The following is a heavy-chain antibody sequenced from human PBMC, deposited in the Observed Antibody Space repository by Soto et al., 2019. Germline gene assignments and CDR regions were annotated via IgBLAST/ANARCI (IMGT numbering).Heavy chain of an antibody. CDR1: GFTFSSYS. D-gene: IGHD3-16*01. CDR3: ARGSGGYHSYGMGV. V-gene: IGHV3-21*06. CDR2: ISSSSSYI. Sequence: EVQLVESGGGLVKPGGSLRLSCAASGFTFSSYSMNWVRQAPGKGLEWVSSISSSSSYIYYADSVKGRFTISRDNAKNSLYLQMNSRRAADTAVYYCARGSGGYHSYGMGVWGQGTTVTVSS. J-gene: IGHJ6*02.